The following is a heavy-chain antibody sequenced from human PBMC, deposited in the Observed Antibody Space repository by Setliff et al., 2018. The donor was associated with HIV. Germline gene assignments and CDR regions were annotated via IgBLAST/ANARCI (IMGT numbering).Heavy chain of an antibody. CDR3: ARATFSSSWYPFDGFDI. Sequence: SETLSLTCAVYGESFSAYFWNWIRQPPGKGLEWIGEINHSGNTNYNPSLKSRVTISVDTSKNQFSLKLNSVTAADTAVYYCARATFSSSWYPFDGFDIWGQGTMVTVSS. CDR1: GESFSAYF. J-gene: IGHJ3*02. V-gene: IGHV4-34*01. CDR2: INHSGNT. D-gene: IGHD6-13*01.